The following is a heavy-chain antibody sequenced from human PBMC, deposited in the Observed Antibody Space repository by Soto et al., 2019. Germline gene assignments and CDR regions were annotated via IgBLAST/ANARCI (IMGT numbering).Heavy chain of an antibody. CDR1: GFTFSSYA. J-gene: IGHJ4*02. V-gene: IGHV3-23*01. Sequence: GESLKISCAASGFTFSSYAMSWVRQAPGKGLEWVSAISGSGGSTYYADSVKGRFTISRDNSKNTLYLQMNSLRAEDTAVYYCAKDPRGYCSSTSCPTSYYFDYWGQGTLVTVSS. CDR3: AKDPRGYCSSTSCPTSYYFDY. CDR2: ISGSGGST. D-gene: IGHD2-2*01.